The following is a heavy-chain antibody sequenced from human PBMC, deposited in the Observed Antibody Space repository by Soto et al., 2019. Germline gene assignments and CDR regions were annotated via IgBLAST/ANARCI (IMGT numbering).Heavy chain of an antibody. D-gene: IGHD3-10*01. Sequence: QVQLVQSGAEVKKPGSSVKVSCKASGGTFSSYAISWVRQAPGQGLELMGGIIPIFGTANYAQKFQGRVTITADESTSTAYMELSSLRSEDTAVYYCARRGITMLSGWYYFDYWGQGTLVTVSS. CDR1: GGTFSSYA. J-gene: IGHJ4*02. CDR2: IIPIFGTA. CDR3: ARRGITMLSGWYYFDY. V-gene: IGHV1-69*01.